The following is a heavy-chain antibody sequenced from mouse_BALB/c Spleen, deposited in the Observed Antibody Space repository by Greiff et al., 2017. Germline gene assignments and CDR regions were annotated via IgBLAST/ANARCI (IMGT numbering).Heavy chain of an antibody. V-gene: IGHV1S81*02. J-gene: IGHJ1*01. Sequence: QVQLQQSGAELVKPGASVKLSCKASGYTFTSYYMYWVKQRPGQGLEWIGGINPSNGGTNFNEKFKSKATLTVDKSSSTAYMQLSSLTSEDSAVYYCTRGYYGSSDGWYFDVWGAGTTVTVSS. CDR3: TRGYYGSSDGWYFDV. CDR1: GYTFTSYY. D-gene: IGHD1-1*01. CDR2: INPSNGGT.